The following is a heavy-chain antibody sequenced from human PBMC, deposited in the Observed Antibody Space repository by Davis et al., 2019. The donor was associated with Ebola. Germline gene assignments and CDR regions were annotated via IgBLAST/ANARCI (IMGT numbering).Heavy chain of an antibody. Sequence: SETLSLTCTVSGGSISSYYWSWIRQPPGKGLEWIGYIYYSGSTNYNPSLKSRVTISVDTSKNQFALNLSSVTAADTAVYYCARSGRQWLRNYFDPWGQGTLVTVSS. J-gene: IGHJ5*02. V-gene: IGHV4-59*08. D-gene: IGHD6-19*01. CDR2: IYYSGST. CDR3: ARSGRQWLRNYFDP. CDR1: GGSISSYY.